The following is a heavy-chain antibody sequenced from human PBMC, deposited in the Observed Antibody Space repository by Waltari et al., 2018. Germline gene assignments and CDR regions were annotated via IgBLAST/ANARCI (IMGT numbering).Heavy chain of an antibody. Sequence: EVQLVESGGGLVKPGGSLRLSCAASGFTFSSYSMNWVRQAPGKGLEWVPSSSSSSSYIEDAESVRGRFTISRDNAKNSLYLQMNSLRAEDTAVYYCARDRQGDYDILTGYYDYWGQGTLVTVSS. D-gene: IGHD3-9*01. V-gene: IGHV3-21*01. CDR1: GFTFSSYS. CDR2: SSSSSSYI. J-gene: IGHJ4*02. CDR3: ARDRQGDYDILTGYYDY.